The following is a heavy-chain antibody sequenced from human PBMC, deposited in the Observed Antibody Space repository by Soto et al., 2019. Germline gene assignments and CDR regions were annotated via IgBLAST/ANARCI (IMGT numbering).Heavy chain of an antibody. D-gene: IGHD2-15*01. CDR3: AKRRGAGGHFDY. CDR1: GFTFSSYA. CDR2: VSIGGST. Sequence: DVQSLESGGGLVQPEGSLRLSCAASGFTFSSYAMGWVRQGPGKGLEGVAVVSIGGSTHYADSVRGRFTISRDNSKNTLSLQMNSLTAEDTAVYFCAKRRGAGGHFDYWGQGALVTVSS. J-gene: IGHJ4*02. V-gene: IGHV3-23*01.